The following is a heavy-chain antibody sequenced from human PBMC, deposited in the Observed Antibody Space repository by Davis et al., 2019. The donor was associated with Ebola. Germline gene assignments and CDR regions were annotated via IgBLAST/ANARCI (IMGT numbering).Heavy chain of an antibody. V-gene: IGHV4-39*07. CDR1: GGSISSSTYY. J-gene: IGHJ6*02. Sequence: MPSETLSLTCAVSGGSISSSTYYWGWLRQPPGKGLEWIGSIYNSGSTNYNPSLKSRVTISVDTSKNQFSLRLTSVTAADKAVYYCARGRVRYGMDAWGQGTTVTVSS. CDR3: ARGRVRYGMDA. D-gene: IGHD3-10*01. CDR2: IYNSGST.